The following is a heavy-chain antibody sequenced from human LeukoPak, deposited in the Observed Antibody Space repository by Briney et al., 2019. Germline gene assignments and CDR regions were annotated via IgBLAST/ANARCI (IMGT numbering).Heavy chain of an antibody. CDR1: GFTFDDYA. CDR2: ISWNSGSI. CDR3: AKDRHIAVAGIPQYYFDY. V-gene: IGHV3-9*01. D-gene: IGHD6-19*01. Sequence: GGSLRLSCAASGFTFDDYAMHWVRQAPGKGLEWVSGISWNSGSIGYADSVKGRFTISRDNAKNSLYLQMNSLRAEDTALYYCAKDRHIAVAGIPQYYFDYWGQGTLVTVSS. J-gene: IGHJ4*02.